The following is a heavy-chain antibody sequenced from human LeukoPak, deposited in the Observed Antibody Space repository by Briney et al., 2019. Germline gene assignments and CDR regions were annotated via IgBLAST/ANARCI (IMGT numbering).Heavy chain of an antibody. CDR2: IIADGSSA. D-gene: IGHD1-26*01. CDR3: ARDGSLPDY. V-gene: IGHV3-74*01. J-gene: IGHJ4*02. CDR1: GFTFRNHW. Sequence: GGSLILSCAASGFTFRNHWMHWVRQTPGKGLEWVSRIIADGSSAIYADSVKGRFTISRDNAKNTLFLQMNSLRAEDTAVYYCARDGSLPDYWGQGTPVTVSS.